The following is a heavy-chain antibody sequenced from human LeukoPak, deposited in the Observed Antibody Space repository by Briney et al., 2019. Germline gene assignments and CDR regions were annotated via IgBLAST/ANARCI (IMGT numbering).Heavy chain of an antibody. J-gene: IGHJ4*02. CDR2: IYYSGST. CDR1: GGSISSSSYY. Sequence: SETLSLTCTVSGGSISSSSYYWGWIRQPPGKGLEWIGSIYYSGSTYYNPSLKSRVTISVDTSKNQFSLKLSSVTAADTAVYYCARRRGPFDYWGQGTLVTVSS. CDR3: ARRRGPFDY. V-gene: IGHV4-39*01.